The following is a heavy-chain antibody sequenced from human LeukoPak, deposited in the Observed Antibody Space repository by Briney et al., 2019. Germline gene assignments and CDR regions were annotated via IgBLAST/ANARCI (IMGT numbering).Heavy chain of an antibody. Sequence: SETLSLTCTVSGGSISPYYWSWIRQPPGKGLEWIGYIYYSGSTNYNPSLKSRVSISVDTCKNQFSLKLTSVTAADTAVYYCARHSRTYASGRYPPDYWGQGTLVTVSS. CDR1: GGSISPYY. CDR3: ARHSRTYASGRYPPDY. J-gene: IGHJ4*02. CDR2: IYYSGST. V-gene: IGHV4-59*08. D-gene: IGHD3-10*01.